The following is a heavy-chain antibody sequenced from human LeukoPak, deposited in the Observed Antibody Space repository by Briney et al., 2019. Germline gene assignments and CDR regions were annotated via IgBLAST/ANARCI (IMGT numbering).Heavy chain of an antibody. V-gene: IGHV3-30-3*02. D-gene: IGHD6-19*01. Sequence: PGGSLRLSCAASGFTFSSYPMHWVRQAPGKGLEWVAIISYDGSEKHYADPVKGRFTISRDNSKNTLYLQMNSLRAEDTAVYYCAKTPGGITVGAVNYFDYWGQGTLVTVSS. J-gene: IGHJ4*02. CDR2: ISYDGSEK. CDR3: AKTPGGITVGAVNYFDY. CDR1: GFTFSSYP.